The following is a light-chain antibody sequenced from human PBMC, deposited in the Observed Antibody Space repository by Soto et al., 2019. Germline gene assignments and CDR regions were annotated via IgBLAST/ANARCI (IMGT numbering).Light chain of an antibody. J-gene: IGLJ1*01. CDR1: SSDVGGFNY. Sequence: QSVLTQPASVSGSPGQSITISCTGTSSDVGGFNYVSWYQQHPGKAPKLMIYDVTNRPSGVSYRFSGSKSGNTASLTISGLQAEDEDDYYCNSYTSSSTDVFGTGTKLTVL. CDR3: NSYTSSSTDV. CDR2: DVT. V-gene: IGLV2-14*03.